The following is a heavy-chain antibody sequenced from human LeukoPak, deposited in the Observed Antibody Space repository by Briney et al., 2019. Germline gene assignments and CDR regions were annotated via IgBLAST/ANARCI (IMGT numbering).Heavy chain of an antibody. CDR1: GFTFSNAW. CDR3: TTVVVGATKDY. CDR2: IKSKTD. D-gene: IGHD1-26*01. V-gene: IGHV3-66*01. Sequence: GGSLRLSCAASGFTFSNAWMSWVRQAPGKGLEWVGRIKSKTDATPVKGRFTISRDDSKNTLYLQMNRLKTEDTAVYYCTTVVVGATKDYWGQGTLVTVSS. J-gene: IGHJ4*02.